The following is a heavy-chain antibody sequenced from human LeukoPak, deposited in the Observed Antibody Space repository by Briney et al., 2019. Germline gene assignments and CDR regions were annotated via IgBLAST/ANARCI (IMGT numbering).Heavy chain of an antibody. CDR3: ASGTVMGTFDY. V-gene: IGHV4-39*07. CDR2: IYYSGST. D-gene: IGHD1/OR15-1a*01. J-gene: IGHJ4*02. Sequence: PSETLSLTCTVSGGSISSSSYYWGWIHQPPGKGLEWIGSIYYSGSTYYNPSLKSRVTISVDTSKNQFSLKLSSVTAADTAVYYCASGTVMGTFDYWGQGTLVTVSS. CDR1: GGSISSSSYY.